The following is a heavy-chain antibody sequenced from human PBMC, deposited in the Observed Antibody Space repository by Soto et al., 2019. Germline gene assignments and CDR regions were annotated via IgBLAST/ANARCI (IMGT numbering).Heavy chain of an antibody. V-gene: IGHV1-69*06. CDR1: GGSFNNYV. CDR3: ARYWNAGTLYGAFDI. J-gene: IGHJ3*02. D-gene: IGHD4-17*01. CDR2: IIPNYEAA. Sequence: QVQLVQSGAEVRKPGSSVKVSCEASGGSFNNYVISWLRQAPGQGLEWMGGIIPNYEAANYAQKFRGRLTITADKATNTASLELNSLRPEDTATYFCARYWNAGTLYGAFDIWGQGTTVIVS.